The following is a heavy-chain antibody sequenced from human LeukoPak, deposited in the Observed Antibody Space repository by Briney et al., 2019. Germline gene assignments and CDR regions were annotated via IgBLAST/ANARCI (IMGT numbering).Heavy chain of an antibody. Sequence: GGSLRLSCAASGFTFNNYAMTWVRQAPGKGLEWVSVISGSGVGTYYADSVKGRFTISRDNSKNILYLQMNSLRADDTVVYYCAKDRVVVITTPFDSWGQGTLVTVSS. V-gene: IGHV3-23*01. CDR3: AKDRVVVITTPFDS. J-gene: IGHJ4*02. CDR2: ISGSGVGT. D-gene: IGHD3-22*01. CDR1: GFTFNNYA.